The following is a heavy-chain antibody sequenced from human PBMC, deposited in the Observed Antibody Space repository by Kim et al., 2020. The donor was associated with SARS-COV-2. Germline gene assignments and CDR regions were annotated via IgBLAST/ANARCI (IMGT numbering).Heavy chain of an antibody. Sequence: AQGFTGRFVFSLDTSVRTAYLQISSLKAEDTAVYYCARTVTIANYYFDYWGQGTLVTVSS. CDR3: ARTVTIANYYFDY. D-gene: IGHD4-17*01. V-gene: IGHV7-4-1*02. J-gene: IGHJ4*02.